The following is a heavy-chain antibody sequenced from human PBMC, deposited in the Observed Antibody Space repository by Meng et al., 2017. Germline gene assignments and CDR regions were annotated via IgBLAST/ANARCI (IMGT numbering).Heavy chain of an antibody. CDR2: INTNTRNP. D-gene: IGHD4/OR15-4a*01. CDR1: GYTFTSYG. CDR3: ARDNGANGFDY. J-gene: IGHJ4*02. Sequence: QVQLGQSGSELQKSEASVKVSCKASGYTFTSYGMNWVRQAPGQGLEWMGWINTNTRNPTYAQGFTGRFVFSLDPSVSTAYLQISSLEAEDTAVYFCARDNGANGFDYWGQGTLVTVSS. V-gene: IGHV7-4-1*02.